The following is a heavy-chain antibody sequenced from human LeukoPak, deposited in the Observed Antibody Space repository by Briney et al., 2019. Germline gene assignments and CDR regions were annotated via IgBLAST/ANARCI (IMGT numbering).Heavy chain of an antibody. D-gene: IGHD6-19*01. CDR3: ARPGEKAVAGSYLDY. V-gene: IGHV3-30-3*01. Sequence: PGGSLRLSCAASGFTFSSYAMHWVRQAPGKGLEWVAVISYDGSNKYYADSVKGRFTISRDNSKNTLYLQMNSLRAEDTAVYYCARPGEKAVAGSYLDYWGQGTLVTVSS. CDR2: ISYDGSNK. J-gene: IGHJ4*02. CDR1: GFTFSSYA.